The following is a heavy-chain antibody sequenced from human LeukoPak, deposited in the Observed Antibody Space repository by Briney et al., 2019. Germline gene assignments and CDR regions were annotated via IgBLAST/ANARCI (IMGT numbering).Heavy chain of an antibody. D-gene: IGHD3-10*01. V-gene: IGHV4-34*01. CDR1: GGSFSGYY. CDR3: ARRPRGVIIKSWFDS. Sequence: SETLSLTCAVYGGSFSGYYWSWIRQPPGKGLEWIGETNHSGSTNYNPSLKSRVTILLHTSKNHFSLNLSSVTAADTAVYYCARRPRGVIIKSWFDSWGQGTLVTVSS. J-gene: IGHJ5*01. CDR2: TNHSGST.